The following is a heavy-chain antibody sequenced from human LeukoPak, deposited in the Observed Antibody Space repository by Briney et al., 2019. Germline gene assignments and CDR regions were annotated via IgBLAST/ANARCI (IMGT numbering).Heavy chain of an antibody. V-gene: IGHV3-48*02. CDR1: GFTFSSHS. D-gene: IGHD2-15*01. Sequence: PGGSLRLSCVASGFTFSSHSLNWVRQAPGKGLEWVGYISTSGTIIHYADSVKGRFTISRDNAKNSLYLQMSSLRDEDTAVYYCARDFGYCNGASCYSSHYFDHWGQGSLVTVSS. CDR2: ISTSGTII. CDR3: ARDFGYCNGASCYSSHYFDH. J-gene: IGHJ4*02.